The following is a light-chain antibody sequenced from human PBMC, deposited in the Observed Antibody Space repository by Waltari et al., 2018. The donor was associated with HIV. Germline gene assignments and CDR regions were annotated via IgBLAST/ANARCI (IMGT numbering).Light chain of an antibody. CDR3: QQCATSPWT. J-gene: IGKJ1*01. V-gene: IGKV3-20*01. CDR1: QSVSANF. Sequence: VLTPSPGTLTLSPGDRAILPCRASQSVSANFLGWYQQRPGQAPRLLVHGASRRATATPARFSCGGSGTDFTLIISRLQPEDFAVYYCQQCATSPWTFGQGTTV. CDR2: GAS.